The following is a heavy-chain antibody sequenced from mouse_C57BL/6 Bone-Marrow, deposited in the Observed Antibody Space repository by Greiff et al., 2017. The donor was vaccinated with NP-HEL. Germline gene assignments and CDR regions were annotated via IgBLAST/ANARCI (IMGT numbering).Heavy chain of an antibody. CDR1: GYTFTDYE. V-gene: IGHV1-15*01. CDR3: TRWRPRGFAY. J-gene: IGHJ3*01. CDR2: IDPETGGT. Sequence: QVQLQQSGAELVRPGASVTLSCKASGYTFTDYEMHWVKQTPVHGLEWIGAIDPETGGTAYNQKFKGKAILTADKSSSTAYMELRSLTSEDSAVYYCTRWRPRGFAYWGQGTLVTVSA.